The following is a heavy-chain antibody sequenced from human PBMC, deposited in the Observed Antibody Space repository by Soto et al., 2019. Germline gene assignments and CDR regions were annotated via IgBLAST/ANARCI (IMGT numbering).Heavy chain of an antibody. CDR3: AILGGFDY. CDR1: GFTFSSYA. D-gene: IGHD3-10*01. Sequence: GGSLRLSCAASGFTFSSYAMHWVRQAPGKGLEWVAVISYDGSNKYYADSVKGRFTISRDNSKNTLYLQMNSLRAEDTAVYYCAILGGFDYWGQGTLVTVSS. J-gene: IGHJ4*02. CDR2: ISYDGSNK. V-gene: IGHV3-30-3*01.